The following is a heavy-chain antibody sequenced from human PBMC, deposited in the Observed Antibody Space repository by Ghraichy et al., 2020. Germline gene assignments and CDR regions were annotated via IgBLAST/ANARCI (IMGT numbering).Heavy chain of an antibody. D-gene: IGHD2-2*01. CDR2: IYQSATP. J-gene: IGHJ4*02. CDR3: VRATTWVRYFDS. Sequence: SETLSLTCAVSGGSISSSSWWTWVRQPPGGGLEWIGEIYQSATPTYNPSLKSRVSISVDESSNQFSLKLTSVTAADTALYYCVRATTWVRYFDSWGQGTLVTVSS. V-gene: IGHV4-4*02. CDR1: GGSISSSSW.